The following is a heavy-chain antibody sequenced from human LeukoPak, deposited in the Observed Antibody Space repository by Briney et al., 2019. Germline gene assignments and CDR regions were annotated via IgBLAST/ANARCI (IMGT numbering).Heavy chain of an antibody. Sequence: GGSLRLSCAPSGFTITSNAMNWVRQAPGKGLEWVSAITSDGATLYGGSVKGRFAISRDNSRNTLYLQMNNLRAEDTALYYCATLYHDHGAYWGQGTLVTVSS. CDR1: GFTITSNA. D-gene: IGHD4-17*01. V-gene: IGHV3-23*01. J-gene: IGHJ4*02. CDR3: ATLYHDHGAY. CDR2: ITSDGAT.